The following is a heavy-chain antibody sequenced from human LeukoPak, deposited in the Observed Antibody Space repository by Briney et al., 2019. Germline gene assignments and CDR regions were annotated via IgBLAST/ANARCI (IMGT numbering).Heavy chain of an antibody. CDR3: VRDPEDYFDY. CDR1: GFTFSTYS. V-gene: IGHV3-48*01. J-gene: IGHJ4*02. Sequence: PGGSLRLSCAASGFTFSTYSMNWVRQAPGKGLEWISYISSSITIYYADSVKGRFTISRDNAKNSLFLQMNSLRAEDTAVYYCVRDPEDYFDYWGQGTLVTVSS. CDR2: ISSSITI.